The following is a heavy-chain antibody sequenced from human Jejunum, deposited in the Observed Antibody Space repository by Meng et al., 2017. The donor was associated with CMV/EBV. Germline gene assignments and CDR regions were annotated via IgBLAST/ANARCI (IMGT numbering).Heavy chain of an antibody. V-gene: IGHV4-39*01. J-gene: IGHJ5*02. CDR2: IKYTGRT. Sequence: GDSIKRDIYYWDGIRQPPGKGLEWIGNIKYTGRTFYSPSLRGRLTISVDTSSNEFSLKLSSVTAADTAVYYCARHLSDPESDPFDPWGQGILVTVSS. CDR1: GDSIKRDIYY. CDR3: ARHLSDPESDPFDP. D-gene: IGHD2/OR15-2a*01.